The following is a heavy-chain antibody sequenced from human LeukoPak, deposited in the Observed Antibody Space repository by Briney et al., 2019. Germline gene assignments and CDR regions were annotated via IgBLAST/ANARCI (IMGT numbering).Heavy chain of an antibody. D-gene: IGHD6-13*01. CDR2: INHSGST. V-gene: IGHV4-34*01. J-gene: IGHJ5*02. Sequence: SETLSLTCAVYGGSFSDYYWSWIRQPPGKGLEWFGEINHSGSTNYNPSLKSRVTISVDTSKNQFSLNLSSVTAADTAVYYCATRAAGGINWFDPWGQGTLVTVSS. CDR1: GGSFSDYY. CDR3: ATRAAGGINWFDP.